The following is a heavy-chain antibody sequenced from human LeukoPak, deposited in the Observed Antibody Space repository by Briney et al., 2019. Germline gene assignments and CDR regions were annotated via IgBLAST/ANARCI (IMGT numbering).Heavy chain of an antibody. CDR1: GYSFTSYW. D-gene: IGHD4-23*01. V-gene: IGHV5-51*01. J-gene: IGHJ3*02. CDR2: IYPGDSDT. Sequence: GESLKISCKGSGYSFTSYWIGWVGQMPGKGLEWMGIIYPGDSDTRYSPSFQGQATISADKSISTAYLQWSSLKASDTAIYYCASHRVTDDAFDIWGQGTMVTVSS. CDR3: ASHRVTDDAFDI.